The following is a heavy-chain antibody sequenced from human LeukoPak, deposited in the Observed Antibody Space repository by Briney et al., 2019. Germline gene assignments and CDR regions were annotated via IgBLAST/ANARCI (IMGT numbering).Heavy chain of an antibody. D-gene: IGHD4-11*01. V-gene: IGHV1-69*05. J-gene: IGHJ2*01. CDR2: IIPIFGTA. CDR1: GGTFSSYA. Sequence: ASVKVSCKASGGTFSSYAISWVRQAPGQGLEWMGRIIPIFGTANYAQKFQGRVTITTDESTSTAYMELSSLRSGDTAVYYCARGIADGATVANTPYWYFDLWGRGTLVTVSS. CDR3: ARGIADGATVANTPYWYFDL.